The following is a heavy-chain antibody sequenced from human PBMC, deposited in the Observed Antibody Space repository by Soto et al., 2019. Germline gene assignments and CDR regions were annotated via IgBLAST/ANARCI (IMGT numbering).Heavy chain of an antibody. J-gene: IGHJ4*02. CDR3: ASTIQSYYYDSSSVPGLY. D-gene: IGHD3-22*01. V-gene: IGHV3-30-3*01. Sequence: GGSLRLSCAASGFTFSSYAMHWVRQAPGKGLEWVAVISYDGSNKYYADSVKGRFTISRDNSKNTLYLQMNSLRAEDTAVYYCASTIQSYYYDSSSVPGLYWGQGTLVTVSS. CDR1: GFTFSSYA. CDR2: ISYDGSNK.